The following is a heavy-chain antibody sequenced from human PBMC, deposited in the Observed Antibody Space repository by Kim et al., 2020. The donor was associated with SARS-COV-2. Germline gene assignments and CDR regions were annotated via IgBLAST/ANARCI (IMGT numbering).Heavy chain of an antibody. D-gene: IGHD6-19*01. Sequence: SETLSLTCTVSGDSISSYYWSWIRQPPGKGLEWIGYIYYSGSTNYNPSLKSRVTISVDTSKNQFSLKLSSVTAADTAVYYCARQDGSGYYGMDVWGQGTTVTVSS. V-gene: IGHV4-59*08. J-gene: IGHJ6*02. CDR3: ARQDGSGYYGMDV. CDR1: GDSISSYY. CDR2: IYYSGST.